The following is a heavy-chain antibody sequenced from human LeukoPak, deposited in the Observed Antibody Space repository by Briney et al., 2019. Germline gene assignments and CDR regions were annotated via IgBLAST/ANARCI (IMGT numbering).Heavy chain of an antibody. CDR1: GGTFSSYG. CDR3: ARDSKVVYGYYYYGMDV. J-gene: IGHJ6*02. CDR2: IIPILGIA. V-gene: IGHV1-69*04. D-gene: IGHD2-8*02. Sequence: GASVKVSCKASGGTFSSYGISWVRQAPGQGLEWMGRIIPILGIANYAQKFQGRVTITADKSTSTAYMELSSLRSEDTAVYYCARDSKVVYGYYYYGMDVWGQGTTVTVSS.